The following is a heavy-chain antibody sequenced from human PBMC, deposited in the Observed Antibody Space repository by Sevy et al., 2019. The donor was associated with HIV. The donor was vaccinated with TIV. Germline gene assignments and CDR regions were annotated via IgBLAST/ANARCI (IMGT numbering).Heavy chain of an antibody. CDR2: ISGHGGST. CDR1: GVTFSSYA. J-gene: IGHJ4*02. CDR3: AKDSGISAQIVVALRY. D-gene: IGHD3-22*01. Sequence: GGSLRLSCADSGVTFSSYAMSWVRQAPGKGLEWVSTISGHGGSTYYAGAVKGRFTISRDNSKKMVYLQMNSRSAEDTAVYYCAKDSGISAQIVVALRYWGQGTQVTVSS. V-gene: IGHV3-23*01.